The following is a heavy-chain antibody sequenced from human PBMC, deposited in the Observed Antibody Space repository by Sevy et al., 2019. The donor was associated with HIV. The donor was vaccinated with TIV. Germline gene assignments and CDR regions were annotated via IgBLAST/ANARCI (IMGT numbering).Heavy chain of an antibody. D-gene: IGHD3-22*01. Sequence: GSLRLSCAASGFTFSSYAMHWVRQAPGKGLEWVAVISYDGSNKYYADSVKGRFTISRDNSKNTLYLQMNSLRAEDTAVYYCAAFQYYYDSSGPYWGQGTLVTVSS. CDR3: AAFQYYYDSSGPY. V-gene: IGHV3-30-3*01. CDR2: ISYDGSNK. CDR1: GFTFSSYA. J-gene: IGHJ4*02.